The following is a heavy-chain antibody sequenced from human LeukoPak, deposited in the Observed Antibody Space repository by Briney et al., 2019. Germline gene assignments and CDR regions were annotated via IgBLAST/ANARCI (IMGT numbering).Heavy chain of an antibody. CDR3: AREGSGWDPFDY. Sequence: SETLSLTCTVSGGSISSGGYYWSWIRQHPGKGLEWIGYIYYSGSTYYNPSLKSRVTISVDTSKNQFSLKLSSVTAADTAVYYCAREGSGWDPFDYWGRGTLVTVSS. J-gene: IGHJ4*02. V-gene: IGHV4-31*03. D-gene: IGHD6-19*01. CDR2: IYYSGST. CDR1: GGSISSGGYY.